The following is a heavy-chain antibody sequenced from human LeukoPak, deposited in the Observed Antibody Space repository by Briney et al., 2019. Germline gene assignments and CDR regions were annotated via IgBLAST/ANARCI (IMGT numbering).Heavy chain of an antibody. CDR3: ARGVGGATGAYYYYYYYMDV. CDR2: IKQDGSEK. J-gene: IGHJ6*03. Sequence: GGSLRLSCAASGFTFSSYWMSWVRQAPGKGLEWVANIKQDGSEKYYVDSVKGRFTISRDNAKNSLYLQMNSLRAEDTAVYYCARGVGGATGAYYYYYYYMDVWGKGTTVTVSS. V-gene: IGHV3-7*01. CDR1: GFTFSSYW. D-gene: IGHD1-26*01.